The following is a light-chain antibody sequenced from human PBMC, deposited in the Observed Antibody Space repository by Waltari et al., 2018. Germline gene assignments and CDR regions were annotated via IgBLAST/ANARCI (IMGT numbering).Light chain of an antibody. Sequence: EIVLTQSPATLSLSPGERVTLSCGASQSISSRSLAWYQQKPGLAPRLLIYDASSRATGIPDRFSGSGSGTDFTLTISRLEPEDFAVYHCQQYGGSSLTFGGGTRVEIK. V-gene: IGKV3D-20*01. J-gene: IGKJ4*01. CDR1: QSISSRS. CDR3: QQYGGSSLT. CDR2: DAS.